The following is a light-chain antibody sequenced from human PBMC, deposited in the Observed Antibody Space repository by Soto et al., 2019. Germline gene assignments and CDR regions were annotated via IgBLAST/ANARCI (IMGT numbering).Light chain of an antibody. J-gene: IGLJ1*01. CDR1: SSDVGTYDY. Sequence: QSVLTQPPSASGSPGQSVTFSCTGTSSDVGTYDYVSWYQQYPGKAPKLLIYGVTRRPSGVPDRFSGSKSGNTAALTVSGLQAEDEAYYYCCSYAGSSTRVFGTGTKVTVL. CDR2: GVT. CDR3: CSYAGSSTRV. V-gene: IGLV2-8*01.